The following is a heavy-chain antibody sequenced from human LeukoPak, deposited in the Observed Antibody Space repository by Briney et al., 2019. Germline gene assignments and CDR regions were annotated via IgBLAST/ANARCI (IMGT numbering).Heavy chain of an antibody. CDR2: MNPNSGNT. CDR3: ARASGWYERGPDYYYYYMDV. D-gene: IGHD6-19*01. CDR1: GYTFTSYD. Sequence: GASVKDSCKASGYTFTSYDINWVRQAPGQGLEWMGWMNPNSGNTGYAQKFQGRVTITRNTSISTAYMELSSLRSEDTAVYYCARASGWYERGPDYYYYYMDVWGKGTTVTVSS. V-gene: IGHV1-8*03. J-gene: IGHJ6*03.